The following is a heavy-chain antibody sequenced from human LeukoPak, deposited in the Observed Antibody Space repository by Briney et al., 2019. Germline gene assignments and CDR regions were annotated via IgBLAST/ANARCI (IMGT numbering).Heavy chain of an antibody. CDR2: ISGSGGST. Sequence: GGSLRLSCAASGFTFSSYGMSWVRQAPGKGLEWVSAISGSGGSTYHADSVKGRFTISRDNSKNTLYLQMNGLRAEDTAVYYCAKDGVVATAPFDYWGQGTLVTVSS. V-gene: IGHV3-23*01. CDR1: GFTFSSYG. CDR3: AKDGVVATAPFDY. J-gene: IGHJ4*02. D-gene: IGHD2-21*02.